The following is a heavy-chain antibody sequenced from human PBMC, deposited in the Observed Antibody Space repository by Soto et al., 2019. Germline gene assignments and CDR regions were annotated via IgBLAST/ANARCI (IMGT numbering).Heavy chain of an antibody. CDR3: ATAIRGGRYSYGPPSY. D-gene: IGHD5-18*01. Sequence: PSETLSLTCAVYGGSFSGYYWSWIRQPPGKGLEWIGEIKHSGSTNYNPTLKSRVTISVDTSKNQFSLNMSSVTAADTAVYYCATAIRGGRYSYGPPSYWGQGTLVTVSS. CDR2: IKHSGST. CDR1: GGSFSGYY. J-gene: IGHJ4*02. V-gene: IGHV4-34*01.